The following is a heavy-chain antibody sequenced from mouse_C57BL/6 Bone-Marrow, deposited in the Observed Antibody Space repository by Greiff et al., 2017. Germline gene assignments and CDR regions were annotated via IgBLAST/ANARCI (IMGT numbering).Heavy chain of an antibody. CDR2: IYPGSGST. Sequence: QVQLQQPGAELVKPGASVKMSCKASGYTFTSYWITWVKQRPGQGLEWIGDIYPGSGSTNYNEKFKSKATLTVDTASSTAYMQLSSLTSEDSAVYYGARCSGYSAWFADWGQGTLVTVSA. CDR3: ARCSGYSAWFAD. J-gene: IGHJ3*01. CDR1: GYTFTSYW. D-gene: IGHD2-3*01. V-gene: IGHV1-55*01.